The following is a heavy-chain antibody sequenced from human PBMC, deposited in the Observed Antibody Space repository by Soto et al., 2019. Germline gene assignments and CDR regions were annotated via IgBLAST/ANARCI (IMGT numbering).Heavy chain of an antibody. CDR1: GFTFSSYG. D-gene: IGHD3-22*01. CDR2: ISYDGSNK. V-gene: IGHV3-30*18. Sequence: PGGSLRLSCAAPGFTFSSYGMHWVRQAPGKGLEWVAVISYDGSNKYYADSVKGRFTISRDNSKNTLYLQMNSLRAEDTAVYYCAKIPVDYYDSSGYYDYWGQGTLVTVSS. CDR3: AKIPVDYYDSSGYYDY. J-gene: IGHJ4*02.